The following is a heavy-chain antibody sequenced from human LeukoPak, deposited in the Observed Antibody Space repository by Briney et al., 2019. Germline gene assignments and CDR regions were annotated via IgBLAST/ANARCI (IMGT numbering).Heavy chain of an antibody. CDR3: ARESSSGYYFPDAFDI. CDR1: GGSISSGSYY. Sequence: SETLSLTCTVSGGSISSGSYYWSWIRQPAGKGLEWIGRIYTSGSTNYNPSLKSRVTISVDTSKNQFSLKLSSVTAADTAVYYCARESSSGYYFPDAFDIWGQGTMVTVSS. J-gene: IGHJ3*02. CDR2: IYTSGST. V-gene: IGHV4-61*02. D-gene: IGHD3-22*01.